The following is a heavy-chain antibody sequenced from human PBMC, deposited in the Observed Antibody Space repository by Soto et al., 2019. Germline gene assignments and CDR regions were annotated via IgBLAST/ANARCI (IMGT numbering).Heavy chain of an antibody. CDR3: ARVTERGSGSVFDH. D-gene: IGHD3-10*01. Sequence: ASVKVSCKASGYTFTSYDINWVRQATGQGLEWMGWMNPNSGNTGYAQKFQGRVTMTRNTSTSTAYMELRSLRSDDTAVYYCARVTERGSGSVFDHWGQGTLVTVS. V-gene: IGHV1-8*01. CDR1: GYTFTSYD. CDR2: MNPNSGNT. J-gene: IGHJ4*02.